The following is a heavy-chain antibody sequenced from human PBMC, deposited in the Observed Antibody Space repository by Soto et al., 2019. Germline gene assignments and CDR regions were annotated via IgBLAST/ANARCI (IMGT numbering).Heavy chain of an antibody. CDR1: GGSGSGYH. CDR3: ARGQTKIWYFDH. Sequence: QVQLQESGPRLVKPSETLSLTCTVSGGSGSGYHWNWVRQPPGKTLEWIGHIYHSGTTNYNPSLKSRITISIDTSKNQFSRRMNSVTAADTAVYYCARGQTKIWYFDHWGQGTLVTVSS. V-gene: IGHV4-59*02. J-gene: IGHJ4*02. CDR2: IYHSGTT.